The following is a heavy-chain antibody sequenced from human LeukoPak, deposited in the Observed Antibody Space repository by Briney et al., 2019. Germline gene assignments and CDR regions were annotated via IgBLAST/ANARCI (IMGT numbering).Heavy chain of an antibody. Sequence: GGSLRLSCAASGFTFSNAWMSWVRQAPGKGLEWVAVISYDGSNKYYADSVKGRFTISRDNSKNTLYLQMNSLRAEDTAVYYCARGAVGYCSGGSCPPFDYWGQGTLVTVSS. CDR2: ISYDGSNK. CDR1: GFTFSNAW. J-gene: IGHJ4*02. CDR3: ARGAVGYCSGGSCPPFDY. V-gene: IGHV3-30*03. D-gene: IGHD2-15*01.